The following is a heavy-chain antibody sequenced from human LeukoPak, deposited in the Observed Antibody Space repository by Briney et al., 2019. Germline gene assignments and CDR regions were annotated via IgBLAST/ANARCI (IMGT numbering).Heavy chain of an antibody. CDR1: GYSFTNYW. D-gene: IGHD4-17*01. V-gene: IGHV5-51*01. J-gene: IGHJ6*02. CDR3: ARHPKIMTTVTPIYGMDV. Sequence: GESLKISCEGSGYSFTNYWIDWVRQMPGKGLEWMGIIYPGDSDTRYSPSFQGQVTISADKSISTAYLQWSSLKASDTAMYYCARHPKIMTTVTPIYGMDVWGQGTTVTVSS. CDR2: IYPGDSDT.